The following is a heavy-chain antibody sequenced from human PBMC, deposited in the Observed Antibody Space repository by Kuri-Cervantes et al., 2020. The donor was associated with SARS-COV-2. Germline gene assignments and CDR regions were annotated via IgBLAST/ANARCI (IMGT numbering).Heavy chain of an antibody. J-gene: IGHJ4*02. D-gene: IGHD1-26*01. V-gene: IGHV4-34*01. Sequence: SETLSLTCAVYGGSFSGYYWSWIRQPPGKGLEWIGSIYHSGSTYYNPSLKSRVTISVDTSKNQFSLKLSSVTAADTAVYYCARRAGATGKFDYWGQGTLVTVSS. CDR1: GGSFSGYY. CDR3: ARRAGATGKFDY. CDR2: IYHSGST.